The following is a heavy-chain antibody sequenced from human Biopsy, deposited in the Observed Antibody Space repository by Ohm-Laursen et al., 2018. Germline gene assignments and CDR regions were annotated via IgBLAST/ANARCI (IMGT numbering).Heavy chain of an antibody. Sequence: ASVKVSCKASAYSFGDHRIHWVRQAPGQGLEWMGWIDPKSGGTNYAQKFQGRVTMTRDTPISITYMELRRLTSDDTAVFYCARELGDFWGGRQFDFWGQGTLVTVSS. CDR3: ARELGDFWGGRQFDF. D-gene: IGHD3-3*01. J-gene: IGHJ5*01. CDR1: AYSFGDHR. CDR2: IDPKSGGT. V-gene: IGHV1-2*02.